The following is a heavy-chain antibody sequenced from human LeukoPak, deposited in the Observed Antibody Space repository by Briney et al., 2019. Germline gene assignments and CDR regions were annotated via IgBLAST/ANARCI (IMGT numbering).Heavy chain of an antibody. V-gene: IGHV3-53*05. CDR2: IYSAGST. Sequence: PGGSLGLSCAASGFTVSSSYMSWVRQAPGKGLEWVSVIYSAGSTYYADSVKGRFTISRDNSKNTLDLQMNSLRAEDTAVYYCARSTPVDTARGYYGMDVWGQGTTVTVSS. D-gene: IGHD5-18*01. CDR3: ARSTPVDTARGYYGMDV. J-gene: IGHJ6*02. CDR1: GFTVSSSY.